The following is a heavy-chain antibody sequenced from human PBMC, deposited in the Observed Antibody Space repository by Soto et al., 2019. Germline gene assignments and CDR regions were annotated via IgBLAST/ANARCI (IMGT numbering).Heavy chain of an antibody. D-gene: IGHD3-22*01. CDR1: GFTFSSYA. Sequence: PGGSLRLSCAASGFTFSSYAMHWARQATGKGLEWVAVISYDGSNKYYADSVKGRFTISRDNSKNTLYLQMNSLRAEDTAVYYCARDPKIVAYFDYWGQGTLVTVSS. CDR3: ARDPKIVAYFDY. J-gene: IGHJ4*02. V-gene: IGHV3-30-3*01. CDR2: ISYDGSNK.